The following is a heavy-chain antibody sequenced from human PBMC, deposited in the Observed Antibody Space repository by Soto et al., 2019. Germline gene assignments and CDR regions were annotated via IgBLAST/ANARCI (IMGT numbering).Heavy chain of an antibody. CDR2: ISNSGGST. J-gene: IGHJ4*02. D-gene: IGHD2-8*02. Sequence: GGSLRLSCAASGFTFSTYAMSWVRQAPGKGLEWVSTISNSGGSTWYAESVKGRFTISRGNSKNTLDLQMNSLRAEDTAVYYCLVGYYIDYWGQGNLVTVSS. CDR1: GFTFSTYA. V-gene: IGHV3-23*01. CDR3: LVGYYIDY.